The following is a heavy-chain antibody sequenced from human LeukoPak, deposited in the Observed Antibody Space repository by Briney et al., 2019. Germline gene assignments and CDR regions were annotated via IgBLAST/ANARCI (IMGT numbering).Heavy chain of an antibody. D-gene: IGHD2-21*01. CDR1: GFTFSSYE. CDR3: AKDIPPYSSFGGDAFDI. J-gene: IGHJ3*02. V-gene: IGHV3-48*03. CDR2: ISSSGSTI. Sequence: GGSLRLSCAASGFTFSSYEMNWVRQAPGKGLEWVSYISSSGSTIYYADSVKGRFTISRDNAKNSLYLQMNSLRAEDTALYYCAKDIPPYSSFGGDAFDIWGQGTMVTVSS.